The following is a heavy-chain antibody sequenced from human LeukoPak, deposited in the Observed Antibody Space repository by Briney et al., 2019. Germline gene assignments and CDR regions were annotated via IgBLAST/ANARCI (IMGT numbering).Heavy chain of an antibody. Sequence: ASVKVSCKASGYTFTSYGISWVRQAPGQGLEWMGWISAYNGNTNYAQKLQGRVTMTTDTSTNTAYMELRSLRSDDTAVYYCARDSLQWFGEFTKAGMDVWGQGTTVTVSS. CDR3: ARDSLQWFGEFTKAGMDV. J-gene: IGHJ6*02. D-gene: IGHD3-10*01. CDR2: ISAYNGNT. CDR1: GYTFTSYG. V-gene: IGHV1-18*01.